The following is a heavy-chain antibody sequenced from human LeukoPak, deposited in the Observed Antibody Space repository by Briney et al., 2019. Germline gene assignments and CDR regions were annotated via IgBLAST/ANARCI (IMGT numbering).Heavy chain of an antibody. V-gene: IGHV3-30-3*01. D-gene: IGHD6-19*01. Sequence: GGSLRLSCAASGFTFSSYAMQWVRQAPGKGLEWVADISYDGSNKYYADSVKGRFTISRDNSKNTLYLQMNSLRAEDTAVYYCARAYDVAENYYYYGMDVWGQGTTVTVSS. J-gene: IGHJ6*02. CDR3: ARAYDVAENYYYYGMDV. CDR1: GFTFSSYA. CDR2: ISYDGSNK.